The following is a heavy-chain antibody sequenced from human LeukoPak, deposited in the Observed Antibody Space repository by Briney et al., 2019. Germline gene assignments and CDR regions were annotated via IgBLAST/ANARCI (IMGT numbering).Heavy chain of an antibody. J-gene: IGHJ5*02. CDR1: GGSISTYY. CDR2: IHTSGST. Sequence: PSETLSLTCTGSGGSISTYYWSWIRQPPGKGLEWIGRIHTSGSTNYNPSLKSRVTITVDKTKSQFSLKLSSVNAADTAVDYCARGLVGTTGEQNWFDPWGQGTLLTVSS. V-gene: IGHV4-4*07. D-gene: IGHD1-26*01. CDR3: ARGLVGTTGEQNWFDP.